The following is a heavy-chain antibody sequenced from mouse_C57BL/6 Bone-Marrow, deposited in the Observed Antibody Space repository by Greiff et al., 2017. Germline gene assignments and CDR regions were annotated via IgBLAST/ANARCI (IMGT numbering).Heavy chain of an antibody. J-gene: IGHJ3*01. CDR2: ISSGSSTI. D-gene: IGHD2-1*01. CDR1: GFTFSDYG. CDR3: ARGIYYGLDSFAY. V-gene: IGHV5-17*01. Sequence: EVKLVESGGGLVKPGGSLKLSCAASGFTFSDYGMHWVRQAPEKGLEWVAYISSGSSTIYYADTVKGRLTISRDNAKNTLFLQMTSLRSEDTAMYYCARGIYYGLDSFAYWGQGTLVTVSA.